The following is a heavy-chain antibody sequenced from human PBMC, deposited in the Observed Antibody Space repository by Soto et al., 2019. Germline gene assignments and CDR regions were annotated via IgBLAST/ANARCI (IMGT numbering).Heavy chain of an antibody. Sequence: VQLQESGPGLVKPSETLSLTCTVSGGSVSSGSYYWSWIRQPPGKGLEWVGRIRDRRNAYSTDYAASAKGRFTISRDDSESSVYLQMDSLKTDDSAMYHCARARSFYAGVIDYWGQGTLVTVSS. CDR3: ARARSFYAGVIDY. CDR2: IRDRRNAYST. CDR1: GGSVSSGSYY. D-gene: IGHD4-17*01. J-gene: IGHJ4*02. V-gene: IGHV3-72*01.